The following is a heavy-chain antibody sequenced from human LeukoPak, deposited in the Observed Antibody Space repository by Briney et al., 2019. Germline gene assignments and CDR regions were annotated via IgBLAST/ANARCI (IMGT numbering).Heavy chain of an antibody. J-gene: IGHJ4*02. D-gene: IGHD3-10*01. V-gene: IGHV3-23*01. CDR3: AKGYYGSGSYGWFDY. CDR1: GFTFSSSA. CDR2: ISGSGDRT. Sequence: GGSLRLSCAASGFTFSSSATNWVRQAPGKGLEWVSTISGSGDRTYYADSVKGRFTISRDNSKNTLFLQMNSLRAEDTAVYYCAKGYYGSGSYGWFDYWGQGTLVTVSS.